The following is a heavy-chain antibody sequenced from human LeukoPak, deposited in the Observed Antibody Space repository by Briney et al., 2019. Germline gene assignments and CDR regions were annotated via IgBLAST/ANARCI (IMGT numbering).Heavy chain of an antibody. Sequence: SETLSLTCAVYGGSFSGYYWSWLRQPPGKGLEWIGEINHSGSTNYNPSLKSRVTISVDTSKNQFSLKLSSVTAADTAVYYCARLPTDILTGYYNVGVGDYYYMDVWGKGTTVTVSS. J-gene: IGHJ6*03. V-gene: IGHV4-34*01. D-gene: IGHD3-9*01. CDR3: ARLPTDILTGYYNVGVGDYYYMDV. CDR1: GGSFSGYY. CDR2: INHSGST.